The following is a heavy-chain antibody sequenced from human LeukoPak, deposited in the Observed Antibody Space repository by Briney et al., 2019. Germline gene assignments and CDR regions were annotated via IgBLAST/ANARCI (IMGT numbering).Heavy chain of an antibody. CDR1: DGSISYYH. J-gene: IGHJ4*02. CDR2: IYYSGST. Sequence: SETLSLTCIVSDGSISYYHWNWIRQPPGKGPEWIGYIYYSGSTNYNPSLKSRVAILVDTSKNQFSLKLSSVTAADTAVYYCARGHSSGWFYFDYWGQGTLVTVSS. V-gene: IGHV4-59*01. CDR3: ARGHSSGWFYFDY. D-gene: IGHD6-19*01.